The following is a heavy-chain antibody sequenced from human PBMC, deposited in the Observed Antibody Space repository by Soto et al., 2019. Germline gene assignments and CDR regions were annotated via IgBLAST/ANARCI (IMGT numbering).Heavy chain of an antibody. CDR1: GGSLSSYY. Sequence: SETLSLTCTVSGGSLSSYYWSLIRQPPGKGLEWIGYIYYSGSTNYNPSLKSRVTISVDTSKNQFSLKLSSVTAADTAVYYCASCSSTSCYRGLVYWGQGTLVTVSS. V-gene: IGHV4-59*08. D-gene: IGHD2-2*02. J-gene: IGHJ4*02. CDR2: IYYSGST. CDR3: ASCSSTSCYRGLVY.